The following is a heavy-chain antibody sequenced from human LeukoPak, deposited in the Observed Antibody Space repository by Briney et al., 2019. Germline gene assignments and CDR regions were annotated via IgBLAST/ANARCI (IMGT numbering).Heavy chain of an antibody. Sequence: GGSLRLSCAASGFTFNSYAMSWVRQAPGKGLEWVSSISGSGGSTYYADSVKGRFAISRDNSKNTLILQMNSLRSEDTAVYYCACGIYCSSTSCYRSPQYGMDVWGQGTTVTVSS. J-gene: IGHJ6*02. D-gene: IGHD2-2*01. CDR1: GFTFNSYA. CDR2: ISGSGGST. CDR3: ACGIYCSSTSCYRSPQYGMDV. V-gene: IGHV3-23*01.